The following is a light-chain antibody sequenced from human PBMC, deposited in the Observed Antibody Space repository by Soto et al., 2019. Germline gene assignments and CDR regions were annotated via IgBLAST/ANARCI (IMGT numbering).Light chain of an antibody. J-gene: IGKJ1*01. Sequence: IQMTQSPSTLSASVGDRAAITCRASQSIGIWLAWYQKKPGKAPRFLIYKASTLQTGVPSRFSGSGSGTEFTLTISSLQPDDFATYYCQQYNDYSWTFGQGTKVEIK. CDR2: KAS. V-gene: IGKV1-5*03. CDR1: QSIGIW. CDR3: QQYNDYSWT.